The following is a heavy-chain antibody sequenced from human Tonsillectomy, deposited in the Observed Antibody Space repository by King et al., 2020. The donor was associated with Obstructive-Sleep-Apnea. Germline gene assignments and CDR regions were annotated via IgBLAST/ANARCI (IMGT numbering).Heavy chain of an antibody. D-gene: IGHD1-1*01. V-gene: IGHV4-59*11. Sequence: VQLQESGPGLVKPSETLSLICTVSGGSINGHYWSWIRQPPGRGLEWIGYIYYSGRTNYNPSLKSRVTMSVDASKNKFPLKLSSVTAADTAVYYCASGGGPDSGTEYFQHWGQGTLGIVSS. CDR3: ASGGGPDSGTEYFQH. CDR2: IYYSGRT. CDR1: GGSINGHY. J-gene: IGHJ1*01.